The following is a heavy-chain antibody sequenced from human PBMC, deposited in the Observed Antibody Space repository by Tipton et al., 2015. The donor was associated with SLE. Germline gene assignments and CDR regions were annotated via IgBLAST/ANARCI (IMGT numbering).Heavy chain of an antibody. CDR1: GFTFSSYW. Sequence: SLRLSCAASGFTFSSYWMSWVRPAPGKGLEWVANIKPDGSEKYYVDSVKGRFTISRDNAKNSLYLQMNSLRAEDTAVYYCARGKTTPTTALGYWGQGTLVTVSS. J-gene: IGHJ4*02. CDR3: ARGKTTPTTALGY. D-gene: IGHD4-17*01. V-gene: IGHV3-7*03. CDR2: IKPDGSEK.